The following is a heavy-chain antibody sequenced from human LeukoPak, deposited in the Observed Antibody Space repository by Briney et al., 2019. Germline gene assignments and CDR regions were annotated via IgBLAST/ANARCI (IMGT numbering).Heavy chain of an antibody. V-gene: IGHV5-51*01. CDR2: IYPGDSDT. CDR3: ARWGVWCSSTSCYPNSRTQFDY. CDR1: GYSFTSYW. D-gene: IGHD2-2*01. Sequence: GESLKISCKGSGYSFTSYWNGWVRQMPGKGLEWMGIIYPGDSDTRYSPSFQGQVTISADKSISTAYLQWSSLKASDTAMYYCARWGVWCSSTSCYPNSRTQFDYWGQGTLVTVSS. J-gene: IGHJ4*02.